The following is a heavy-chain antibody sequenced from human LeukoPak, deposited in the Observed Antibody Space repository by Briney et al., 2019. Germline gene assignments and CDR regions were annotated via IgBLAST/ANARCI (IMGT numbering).Heavy chain of an antibody. CDR2: IYDSGST. V-gene: IGHV4-39*07. J-gene: IGHJ4*02. CDR1: GGSISSSSYY. CDR3: AREEKYYDFWSGYYPYYFDY. D-gene: IGHD3-3*01. Sequence: SETLSLTCTVSGGSISSSSYYWGWLRQPPGKGLEWLGSIYDSGSTYYNPSLKRRVTISEYTTKNQFSLKLSSVTAADTAVYYCAREEKYYDFWSGYYPYYFDYWGQGTLVTVSS.